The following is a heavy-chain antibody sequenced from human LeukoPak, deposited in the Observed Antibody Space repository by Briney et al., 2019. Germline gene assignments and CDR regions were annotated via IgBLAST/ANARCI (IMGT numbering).Heavy chain of an antibody. CDR3: ARPHFGSFNY. CDR2: IKQDGTEK. J-gene: IGHJ4*02. Sequence: GGSLRLSCAASGFTFSSFWMSWVRQAPGKGLEWVANIKQDGTEKYYVDSVKGRFTISRDNAPNSLYLQMNSLRAEDTAVYYCARPHFGSFNYWGQGTLVTVSS. CDR1: GFTFSSFW. D-gene: IGHD3-10*01. V-gene: IGHV3-7*01.